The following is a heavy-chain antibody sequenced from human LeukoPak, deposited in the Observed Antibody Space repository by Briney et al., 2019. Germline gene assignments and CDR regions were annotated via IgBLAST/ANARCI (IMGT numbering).Heavy chain of an antibody. CDR2: ISSSSSYI. Sequence: GGSLRLSCAASGFTFSSYSMNWVRQASGKGLEWVSSISSSSSYIYYADSVKGRFTISRDNAKNSLYLQMNSLRAEDTAVYYCARSRSSSWYGIDAFDIWGQGTMVTVSS. CDR3: ARSRSSSWYGIDAFDI. J-gene: IGHJ3*02. D-gene: IGHD6-13*01. V-gene: IGHV3-21*01. CDR1: GFTFSSYS.